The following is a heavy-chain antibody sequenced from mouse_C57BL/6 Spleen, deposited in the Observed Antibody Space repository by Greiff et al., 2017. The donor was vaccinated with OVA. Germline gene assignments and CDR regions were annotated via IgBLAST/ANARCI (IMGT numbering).Heavy chain of an antibody. J-gene: IGHJ2*01. Sequence: VQLQQSGPVLVKPGASVKMSCKASGYTFTDYYMNWVKQSHGKSLEGIGVINPYNGGTSYNQKFKGKATLTVDKSSSTAYMELNSLTSEDSAVYYCAADSSGPWYFDYWGQGTTLTVSS. D-gene: IGHD3-2*02. V-gene: IGHV1-19*01. CDR1: GYTFTDYY. CDR3: AADSSGPWYFDY. CDR2: INPYNGGT.